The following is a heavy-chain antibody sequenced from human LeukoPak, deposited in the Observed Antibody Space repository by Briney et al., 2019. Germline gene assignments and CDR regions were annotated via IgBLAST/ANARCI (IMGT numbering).Heavy chain of an antibody. CDR1: GYSFTGHY. CDR2: ISAYNGNT. Sequence: ASVKVSCKASGYSFTGHYIHWVRQAPGQGLEWMGWISAYNGNTNYAQKLQGRVTMTTDTSTSTAYMELRSLRSDDTAVYYCARGGQRYFDWSYDYWGQGTLVTVSS. CDR3: ARGGQRYFDWSYDY. J-gene: IGHJ4*02. V-gene: IGHV1-18*04. D-gene: IGHD3-9*01.